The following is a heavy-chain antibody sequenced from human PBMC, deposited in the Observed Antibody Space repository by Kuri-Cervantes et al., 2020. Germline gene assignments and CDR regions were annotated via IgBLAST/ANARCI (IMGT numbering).Heavy chain of an antibody. CDR1: GFTFSSYV. CDR2: ISSSGSTI. D-gene: IGHD6-19*01. CDR3: ARVNEYSSGWYFDY. Sequence: GESLKISCAASGFTFSSYVMSWIRQAPGKGLEWVSYISSSGSTIYYADSVKGRFTISRDNAKNSLYLQMNSLRAEDTAVYYCARVNEYSSGWYFDYWGQGTLVTVSS. V-gene: IGHV3-48*01. J-gene: IGHJ4*02.